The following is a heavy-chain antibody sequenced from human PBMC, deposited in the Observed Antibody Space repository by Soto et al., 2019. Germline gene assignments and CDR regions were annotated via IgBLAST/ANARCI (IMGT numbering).Heavy chain of an antibody. D-gene: IGHD1-26*01. CDR2: IFYSGTT. Sequence: QVQLQESGPGLVKPSETLSLTCTVSGGSISPYFWSWIRQPPGEGLKWIGYIFYSGTTNYSPSLRSRVSMSIGTSKNQFSLNLTSVTAADTAIYYCARGRGGTYDAFDIWGQGTMVTVSS. CDR3: ARGRGGTYDAFDI. J-gene: IGHJ3*02. V-gene: IGHV4-59*01. CDR1: GGSISPYF.